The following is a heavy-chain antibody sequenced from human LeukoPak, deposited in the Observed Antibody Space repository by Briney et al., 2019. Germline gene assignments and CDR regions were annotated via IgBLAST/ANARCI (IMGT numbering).Heavy chain of an antibody. CDR2: INHSGST. J-gene: IGHJ5*02. CDR1: GGSFSGYY. V-gene: IGHV4-34*01. Sequence: SETLSLTCAVYGGSFSGYYWSWIRQPPGKGLEWIGEINHSGSTNYNPSLKSRVTISVVTSKNQFSLKLSSVTAADTAVYYCAGVVAATGWFDPWGQGTLVTVSS. D-gene: IGHD2-15*01. CDR3: AGVVAATGWFDP.